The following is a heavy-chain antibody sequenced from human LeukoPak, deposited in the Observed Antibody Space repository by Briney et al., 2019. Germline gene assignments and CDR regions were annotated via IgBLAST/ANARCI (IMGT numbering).Heavy chain of an antibody. D-gene: IGHD5-24*01. CDR3: ARSWAGRMATTFDF. CDR2: ISSSSRYI. V-gene: IGHV3-21*01. Sequence: GGSLRLSCAASGITFSNYTLNWVRQAPGKGLAWVSSISSSSRYIYYADSVKGRFTISRDNAKNSLYLQMNSLSVEDTAVYYCARSWAGRMATTFDFWGQGTLLTVSS. CDR1: GITFSNYT. J-gene: IGHJ4*02.